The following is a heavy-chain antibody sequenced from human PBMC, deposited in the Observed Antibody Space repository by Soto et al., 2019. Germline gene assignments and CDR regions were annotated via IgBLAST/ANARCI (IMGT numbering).Heavy chain of an antibody. CDR3: ARGTADYGDYVVY. CDR2: IIPILGIA. J-gene: IGHJ4*02. D-gene: IGHD4-17*01. CDR1: GGTFSSYT. Sequence: ASVKVSCKASGGTFSSYTISWVRQAPGQGLEWMGRIIPILGIANYAQKFQGRVTITADKSTSTAYMELSSLRSEDTAVYYCARGTADYGDYVVYWGQGTLVTVS. V-gene: IGHV1-69*02.